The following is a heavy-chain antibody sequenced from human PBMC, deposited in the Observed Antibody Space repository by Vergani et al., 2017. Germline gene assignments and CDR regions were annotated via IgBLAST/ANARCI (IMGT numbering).Heavy chain of an antibody. CDR1: GFSLSTSGMC. CDR3: ARIMAYYGSGSYYTPFDY. CDR2: IDWDDDK. J-gene: IGHJ4*02. Sequence: QVTLRESGPALVKPTQTLTLTCTFSGFSLSTSGMCVSWIRQPPGKALEWLARIDWDDDKYYSTSLKTRLTISKDTSKNQVVLTMTNMDPVDTATYYCARIMAYYGSGSYYTPFDYWGQGTLVTVSS. V-gene: IGHV2-70*15. D-gene: IGHD3-10*01.